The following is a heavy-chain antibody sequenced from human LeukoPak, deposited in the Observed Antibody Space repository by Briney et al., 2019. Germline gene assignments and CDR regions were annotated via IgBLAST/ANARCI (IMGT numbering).Heavy chain of an antibody. CDR2: ISWNSGSI. D-gene: IGHD2/OR15-2a*01. V-gene: IGHV3-9*01. Sequence: GRSLRLSCAASGFTFDDYAMHWVRQAPGKGLEWVSGISWNSGSIGYADSVKGRFTISRDNAKNSLYLQMNSLRAEDTALYYCAKAVKGYYYYYGMDVWGQGTAVTVSS. J-gene: IGHJ6*02. CDR3: AKAVKGYYYYYGMDV. CDR1: GFTFDDYA.